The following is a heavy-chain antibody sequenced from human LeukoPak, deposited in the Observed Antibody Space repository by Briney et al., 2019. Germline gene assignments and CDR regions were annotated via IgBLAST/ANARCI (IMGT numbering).Heavy chain of an antibody. CDR2: ISSRSSNI. V-gene: IGHV3-48*02. D-gene: IGHD3-16*01. CDR1: GFTFSGYS. CDR3: ARIPGGYYYAMEV. Sequence: GGSLRLSCAASGFTFSGYSMNWVRQAPGKGLEWVSYISSRSSNIYYAVSVKGRFTISRDNAKNSLYLQMNSLRDEDTAVYYWARIPGGYYYAMEVWGQGTTVSVSS. J-gene: IGHJ6*02.